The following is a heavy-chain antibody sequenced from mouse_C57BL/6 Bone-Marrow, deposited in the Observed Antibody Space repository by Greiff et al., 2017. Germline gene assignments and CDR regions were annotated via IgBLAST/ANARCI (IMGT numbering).Heavy chain of an antibody. CDR3: ASRYGYDDWYFDV. V-gene: IGHV1-76*01. CDR1: GYTFTDYY. J-gene: IGHJ1*03. Sequence: QVQLQQSGAELVRPGASVKLSCKASGYTFTDYYINWVKQRPGQGLEWIARIYPGSGNTYYNEKFKGKATLTAAKSSSTAYMQLRSLTSEDSAVYFCASRYGYDDWYFDVWGTGTTVTVSS. D-gene: IGHD2-2*01. CDR2: IYPGSGNT.